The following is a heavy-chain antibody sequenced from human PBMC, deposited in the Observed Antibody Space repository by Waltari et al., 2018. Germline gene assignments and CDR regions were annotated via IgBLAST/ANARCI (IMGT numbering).Heavy chain of an antibody. CDR2: INWNGGST. D-gene: IGHD4-17*01. CDR3: ARRKFADYHLDY. J-gene: IGHJ4*02. Sequence: DGKVVESGGTVVRPGGSLSTSCVAAGSIFVDYGMVWVRQVPGKGLEWVSGINWNGGSTDYADSVKGRFIISRDNGKNSVFLQLNSLRVEDTALYYCARRKFADYHLDYWGQGTLVTVSS. V-gene: IGHV3-20*04. CDR1: GSIFVDYG.